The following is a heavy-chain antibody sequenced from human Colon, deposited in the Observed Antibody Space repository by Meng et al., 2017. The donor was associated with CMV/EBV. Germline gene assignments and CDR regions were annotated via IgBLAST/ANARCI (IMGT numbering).Heavy chain of an antibody. J-gene: IGHJ5*02. Sequence: ASVKVSCKASGYTLTGYYMHWVRQAPGQGLEWMGWIEPSSGGTDYAQKFQGRVTMTRDTSLNTAYMELSKVTSDDTAVYYCARYTASAGTSGFDPWGQGSLVTVSS. CDR1: GYTLTGYY. CDR2: IEPSSGGT. V-gene: IGHV1-2*02. CDR3: ARYTASAGTSGFDP. D-gene: IGHD6-13*01.